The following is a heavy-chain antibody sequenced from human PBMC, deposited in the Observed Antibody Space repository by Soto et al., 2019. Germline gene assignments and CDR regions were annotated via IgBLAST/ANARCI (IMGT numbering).Heavy chain of an antibody. CDR3: ARLGIAVAGTSRVRAFDI. CDR2: INHSGST. J-gene: IGHJ3*02. Sequence: SETLSLTCAVYGGSFSGYYWSWIRQPPGKGLEWIGEINHSGSTNYNPSLKSRVTISVDTSKNQFSLKLSSVTAADTAVYYCARLGIAVAGTSRVRAFDIWGQGTMVTVSS. V-gene: IGHV4-34*01. CDR1: GGSFSGYY. D-gene: IGHD6-19*01.